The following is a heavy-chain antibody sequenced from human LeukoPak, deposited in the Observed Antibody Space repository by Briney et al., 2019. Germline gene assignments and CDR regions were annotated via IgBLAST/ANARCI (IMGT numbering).Heavy chain of an antibody. CDR3: ARGGYYGSGSFPDY. Sequence: ASVKVSCKASGYSFGSFGINWVRQAPGQGLEWMGWISAYKGDTNYAQKLQGRVTMTTDTSTSTAYMDLRSLTSDDTAVYYCARGGYYGSGSFPDYWGQGTLATVSS. CDR2: ISAYKGDT. D-gene: IGHD3-10*01. CDR1: GYSFGSFG. J-gene: IGHJ4*02. V-gene: IGHV1-18*01.